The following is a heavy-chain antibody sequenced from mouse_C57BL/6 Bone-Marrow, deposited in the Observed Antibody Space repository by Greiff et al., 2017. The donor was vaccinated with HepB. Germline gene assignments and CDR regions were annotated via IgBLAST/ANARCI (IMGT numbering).Heavy chain of an antibody. D-gene: IGHD1-1*01. CDR1: GYAFSSSW. CDR2: IYPGDGDT. Sequence: QVQLQQSGPELVKPGASVKISCKASGYAFSSSWMNWVKQRPGKGLEWIGRIYPGDGDTNYNGKFKGKATLTADKSASTAYMQLSSLTSEDSAVYFCVGFITTVVARYFDVWGTGTTVTVSS. J-gene: IGHJ1*03. CDR3: VGFITTVVARYFDV. V-gene: IGHV1-82*01.